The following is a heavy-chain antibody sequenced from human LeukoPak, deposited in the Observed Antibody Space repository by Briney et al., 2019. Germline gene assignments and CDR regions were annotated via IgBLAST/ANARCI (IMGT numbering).Heavy chain of an antibody. D-gene: IGHD3-10*01. V-gene: IGHV4-59*08. J-gene: IGHJ4*02. CDR1: GGSISSNY. CDR2: IYYSGGT. CDR3: ARHPELYFFDY. Sequence: SETLSLTCTVSGGSISSNYWSWIRQPPGKGLDWIGYIYYSGGTNYNPSLKSRVTISADTSKNQVSLTLSSVTAADTAVYYCARHPELYFFDYWGQGTLVTVSS.